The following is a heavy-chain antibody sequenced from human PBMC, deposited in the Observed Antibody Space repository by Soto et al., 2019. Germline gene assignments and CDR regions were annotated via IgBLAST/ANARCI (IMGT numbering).Heavy chain of an antibody. V-gene: IGHV4-59*01. CDR3: ARGKGYDYSVDY. CDR2: IFHSGST. Sequence: SETLSLSCSVSGGSISTYYWTWIRQPPGKGLEWIGYIFHSGSTNYNPSLKSRVTISVDTSKNHFSLKLSSVTAADTAVYYCARGKGYDYSVDYWGQGTLVTVSS. D-gene: IGHD4-4*01. CDR1: GGSISTYY. J-gene: IGHJ4*02.